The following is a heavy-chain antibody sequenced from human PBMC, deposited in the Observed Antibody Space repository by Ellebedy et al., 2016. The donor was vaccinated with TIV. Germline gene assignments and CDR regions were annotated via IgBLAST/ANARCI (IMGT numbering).Heavy chain of an antibody. J-gene: IGHJ4*02. V-gene: IGHV3-21*01. D-gene: IGHD1-1*01. CDR1: GFTFSSYA. CDR3: ARNAGIFDY. CDR2: ISSSSSYI. Sequence: PGGSLRLSCAASGFTFSSYAMSWVRQAPGKGLEWVSSISSSSSYIYYADSVKGRFTISRDNAKNSLYLQMNSLRAEDTAVYYCARNAGIFDYWGQGTLVTVSS.